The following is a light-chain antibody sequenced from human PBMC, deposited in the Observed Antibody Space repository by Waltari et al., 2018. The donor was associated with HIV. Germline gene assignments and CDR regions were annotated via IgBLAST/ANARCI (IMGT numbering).Light chain of an antibody. Sequence: SYELTQTPSGSVSPGQKAIITCSGDKLGDKYASWCQQRPGPSPVLVIYEDVQRPSVIPGRFSGSTSGNTATLTISATQAMDESDYYCQAWDSHNVLFGGGTKLTVL. V-gene: IGLV3-1*01. CDR2: EDV. CDR1: KLGDKY. J-gene: IGLJ2*01. CDR3: QAWDSHNVL.